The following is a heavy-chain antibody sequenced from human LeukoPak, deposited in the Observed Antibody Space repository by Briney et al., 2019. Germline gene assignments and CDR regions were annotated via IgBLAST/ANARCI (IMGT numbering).Heavy chain of an antibody. CDR3: AKSGLEDIVVVPAADY. CDR2: IRYDGSNK. D-gene: IGHD2-2*01. Sequence: PGGSLRLSCAASGFTFSSYWMSWARQAPGKGLEWVAFIRYDGSNKYYADSVKGRFTISRDNSKNTLYLQMNSLRAEDTAVYYCAKSGLEDIVVVPAADYWGQGTLVTVSS. V-gene: IGHV3-30*02. J-gene: IGHJ4*02. CDR1: GFTFSSYW.